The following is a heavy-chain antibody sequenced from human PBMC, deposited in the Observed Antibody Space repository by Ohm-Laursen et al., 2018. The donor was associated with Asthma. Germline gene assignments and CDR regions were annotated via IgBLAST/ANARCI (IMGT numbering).Heavy chain of an antibody. CDR1: GFTFSSYG. Sequence: SLRLSCAASGFTFSSYGMHWVRQAPGKGLEWVAVISYDGSNKYYADSVKGRFTISRDNSKNTLYLQMNSLRAEDTAVYYCARDPGPGARYGDAFDIWGQGTMVTVSS. D-gene: IGHD1-14*01. CDR2: ISYDGSNK. CDR3: ARDPGPGARYGDAFDI. V-gene: IGHV3-30*03. J-gene: IGHJ3*02.